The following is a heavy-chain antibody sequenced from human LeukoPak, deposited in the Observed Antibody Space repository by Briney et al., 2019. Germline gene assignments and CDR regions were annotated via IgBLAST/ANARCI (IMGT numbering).Heavy chain of an antibody. V-gene: IGHV3-30*04. D-gene: IGHD3-22*01. J-gene: IGHJ4*02. CDR3: AREAHYFDSSGYYRPFDC. Sequence: GGSLRLSCAASGFTFSSYAMHWVRQAPGKGLEWVAVISYDGSNKYYADSVKGRFTISRDNSKNTLYLQMNSLRAEDKAVYYCAREAHYFDSSGYYRPFDCWGQGTLVTVSS. CDR2: ISYDGSNK. CDR1: GFTFSSYA.